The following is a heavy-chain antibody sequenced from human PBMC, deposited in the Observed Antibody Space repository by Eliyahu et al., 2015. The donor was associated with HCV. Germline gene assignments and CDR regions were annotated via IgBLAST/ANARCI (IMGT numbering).Heavy chain of an antibody. V-gene: IGHV3-30*18. CDR2: ISCDGNNK. J-gene: IGHJ6*02. CDR3: ANAVRYHYNMDV. Sequence: QVQLVESGGGVVQPGTSLRLPCAASGFXFSSYAMHWVRQPPGKGLEWVALISCDGNNKYYADSVKGRFVISRDNSENTLYLRLNSLRGDDTAVYYCANAVRYHYNMDVWGQGTTVTVSS. CDR1: GFXFSSYA. D-gene: IGHD2-2*01.